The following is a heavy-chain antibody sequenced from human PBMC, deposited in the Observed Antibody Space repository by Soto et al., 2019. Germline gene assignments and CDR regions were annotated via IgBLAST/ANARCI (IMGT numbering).Heavy chain of an antibody. CDR2: ISYDGSNK. V-gene: IGHV3-30-3*01. D-gene: IGHD3-22*01. CDR1: GFTFSSYA. J-gene: IGHJ4*02. Sequence: GGSLRLSCAASGFTFSSYAMHWVRQAPGKGLEWVAVISYDGSNKYYADSVKGRFTISRDNSKNTLYLQMNSLRAEDTAVYYCARDNYYDSSGYFSPGLYFDYWGQGTLVTVSS. CDR3: ARDNYYDSSGYFSPGLYFDY.